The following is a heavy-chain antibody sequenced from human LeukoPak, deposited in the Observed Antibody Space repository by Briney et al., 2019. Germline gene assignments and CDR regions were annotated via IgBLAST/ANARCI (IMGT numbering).Heavy chain of an antibody. J-gene: IGHJ4*02. CDR2: IWYDGNNK. V-gene: IGHV3-33*06. CDR1: GFTFSSYG. CDR3: AKLVGGGDY. Sequence: PGRSLRLSCAASGFTFSSYGMHWVRQAPGKGLEWVAVIWYDGNNKYYADSVKGRFTISRDNSKNTLYLQMNSLRAEDTALYYCAKLVGGGDYWGQGILVTVSS.